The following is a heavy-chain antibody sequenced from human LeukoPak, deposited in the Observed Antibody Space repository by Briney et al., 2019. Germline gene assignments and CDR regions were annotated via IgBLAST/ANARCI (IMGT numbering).Heavy chain of an antibody. V-gene: IGHV3-23*01. D-gene: IGHD3-22*01. CDR2: ISDSDGHT. CDR1: GFTFSNYG. Sequence: GGSLRLSCTASGFTFSNYGMSWVRQAPGKGLEWVSAISDSDGHTYYADSVKGRFTISRDNSKNTLYLQMNSLRAEDTAVYYCAKDYSSGYYYDYWGQGTLVTVSS. CDR3: AKDYSSGYYYDY. J-gene: IGHJ4*02.